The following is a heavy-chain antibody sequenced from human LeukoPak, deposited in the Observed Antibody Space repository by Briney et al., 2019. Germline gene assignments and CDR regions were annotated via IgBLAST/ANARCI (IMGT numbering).Heavy chain of an antibody. CDR2: ISGSGGST. D-gene: IGHD1-26*01. CDR1: GFTCSSYA. V-gene: IGHV3-23*01. J-gene: IGHJ4*02. CDR3: AGHTELDY. Sequence: GVSLRLSGAASGFTCSSYAMSWVPQAPGNGLEGCSAISGSGGSTYYADSVKGRFTISRDNYKNPLYLQMNSLRAEDTAIYYCAGHTELDYWGQGTLVTVSS.